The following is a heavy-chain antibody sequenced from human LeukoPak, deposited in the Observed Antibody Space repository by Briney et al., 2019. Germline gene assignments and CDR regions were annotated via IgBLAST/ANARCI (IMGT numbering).Heavy chain of an antibody. V-gene: IGHV1-2*02. CDR1: TYTFTYNS. Sequence: ASVKVPCKASTYTFTYNSIHWVRQAPGQGPQWMGWINPNSGDTHYARNFQDRVTMTRDTSVSTAYMELTSLRSDDTAMYYCARENSFGSGSYIFDSWGQGKLVTVSS. J-gene: IGHJ4*02. CDR3: ARENSFGSGSYIFDS. CDR2: INPNSGDT. D-gene: IGHD3-10*01.